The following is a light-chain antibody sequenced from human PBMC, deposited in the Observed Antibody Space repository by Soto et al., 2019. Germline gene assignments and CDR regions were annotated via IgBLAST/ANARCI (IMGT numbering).Light chain of an antibody. CDR1: QSVYSL. CDR2: DAA. Sequence: EIVLTQSPDTLSLSPGERATLSCRASQSVYSLLAWYQQKPGQAPRLLIYDAADRATGITARFSGSGYGTDFTLTISSLEPEDFAVYYCQQRAILWTFGQGTRVQIQ. J-gene: IGKJ1*01. V-gene: IGKV3-11*01. CDR3: QQRAILWT.